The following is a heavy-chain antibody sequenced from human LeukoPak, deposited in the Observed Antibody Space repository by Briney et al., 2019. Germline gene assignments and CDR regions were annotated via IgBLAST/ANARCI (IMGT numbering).Heavy chain of an antibody. CDR2: ISAYNGNT. Sequence: GASVKVSCKASGYTFTSYGISWVRQAPGQGLEWMGWISAYNGNTNYAQKLQGRVTMTTDTSTSTAYMALRSLRSDDTAVYYCARVGDIVATVGFDYWGQGTLVTVSS. J-gene: IGHJ4*02. D-gene: IGHD5-12*01. V-gene: IGHV1-18*01. CDR1: GYTFTSYG. CDR3: ARVGDIVATVGFDY.